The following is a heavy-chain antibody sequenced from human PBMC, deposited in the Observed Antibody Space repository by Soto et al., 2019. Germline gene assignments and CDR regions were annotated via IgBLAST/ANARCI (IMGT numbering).Heavy chain of an antibody. Sequence: QVQLVESGGGVVQPGRSLRLSCAASGFTFSSYAMHWVRQAPGKGLEWVAVISYDGSNKYYADSVKGRFTISRDNSKNTLSLQMNSLRAEDTAVYYCVRVSSSGWYIDYWGQGTLVTVSS. CDR3: VRVSSSGWYIDY. CDR2: ISYDGSNK. D-gene: IGHD6-19*01. CDR1: GFTFSSYA. J-gene: IGHJ4*02. V-gene: IGHV3-30-3*01.